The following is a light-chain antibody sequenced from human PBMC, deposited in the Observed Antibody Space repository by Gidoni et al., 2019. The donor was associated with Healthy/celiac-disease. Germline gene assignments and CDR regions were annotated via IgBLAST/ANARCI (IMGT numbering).Light chain of an antibody. V-gene: IGLV2-14*01. CDR2: DVS. Sequence: QSALTHPASVSGSPGQSFTLSCTGTSSDVGGYNYVSWYQQHPGKAPKLMIYDVSNRPSGVSNRFSGSKSGNTASLTISGLQAEDEADYYCSSYTSSSTLLVFGGGTKLTVL. CDR3: SSYTSSSTLLV. CDR1: SSDVGGYNY. J-gene: IGLJ3*02.